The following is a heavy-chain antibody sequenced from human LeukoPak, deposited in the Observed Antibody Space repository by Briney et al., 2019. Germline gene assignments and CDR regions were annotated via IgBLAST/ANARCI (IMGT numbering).Heavy chain of an antibody. V-gene: IGHV3-48*01. CDR2: ISSGSSTI. J-gene: IGHJ4*02. CDR1: GFTFSSYR. Sequence: GGSLRLSCAASGFTFSSYRMTWVRQAPGKGLEWVSCISSGSSTIYYADSVKGRFTISRDNARNSLYLQMNSLRADDTAVYYCAKSGYDFWSGYYGYWGQGTLVTVSS. D-gene: IGHD3-3*01. CDR3: AKSGYDFWSGYYGY.